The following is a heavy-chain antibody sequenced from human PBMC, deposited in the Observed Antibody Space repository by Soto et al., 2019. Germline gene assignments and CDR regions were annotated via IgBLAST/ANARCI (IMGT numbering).Heavy chain of an antibody. CDR3: ASWSGYSVYEPPAYYYYGMDV. D-gene: IGHD5-12*01. J-gene: IGHJ6*02. Sequence: ASVKVSCKASGYTFTSYGISWVRQAPGQGLEWMGWISAYNGNTNYAQKLQGRVTMTTDTSTSTAYMELRSLRSDDTAVYYCASWSGYSVYEPPAYYYYGMDVWGQGTTVTVS. CDR2: ISAYNGNT. V-gene: IGHV1-18*01. CDR1: GYTFTSYG.